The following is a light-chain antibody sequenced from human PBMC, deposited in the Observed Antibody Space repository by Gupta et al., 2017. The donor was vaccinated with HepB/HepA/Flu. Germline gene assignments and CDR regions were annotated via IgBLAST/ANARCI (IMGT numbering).Light chain of an antibody. J-gene: IGLJ3*02. V-gene: IGLV2-14*01. Sequence: QSALTQPASVSGSPGQSITISCTGTSSDVGGYNYVPWYQQHPGKAPKLMIYDVSKRPPGVSNRFSGSKSGNTASLTISGLQEEDEADYYCSSYTSSSTWVFGGGTKLTVL. CDR3: SSYTSSSTWV. CDR2: DVS. CDR1: SSDVGGYNY.